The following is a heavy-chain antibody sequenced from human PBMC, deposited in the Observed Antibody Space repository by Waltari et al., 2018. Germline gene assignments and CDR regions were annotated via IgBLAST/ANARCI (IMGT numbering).Heavy chain of an antibody. Sequence: DVQLVESGGKLIQPGGSLRLSCAASGFTVSTNYMTWVRQAPGKGLECVSVTYRGGTTYSADSVKGRFSISRDFSKNTLYLEMNSLRADDTAIYYCARGGAAPYFYYGMDVWGQGTTVTVSS. CDR3: ARGGAAPYFYYGMDV. CDR1: GFTVSTNY. J-gene: IGHJ6*02. CDR2: TYRGGTT. D-gene: IGHD3-3*01. V-gene: IGHV3-53*01.